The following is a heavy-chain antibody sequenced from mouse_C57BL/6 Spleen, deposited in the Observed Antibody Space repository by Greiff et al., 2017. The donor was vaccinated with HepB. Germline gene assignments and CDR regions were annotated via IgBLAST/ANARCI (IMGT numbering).Heavy chain of an antibody. CDR3: ARNGSRGEDFDY. CDR1: GYTFTSYW. J-gene: IGHJ2*01. CDR2: INPSNGGT. V-gene: IGHV1-53*01. Sequence: QVQLQQPGPELVKPGASVKLSCKASGYTFTSYWMHWVKQRPGQGLEWIGNINPSNGGTNYNEKFKSKATLTVDKSSSTAYMQLSSLTSEDSAVYYCARNGSRGEDFDYWGQGTTLTVSS. D-gene: IGHD1-1*01.